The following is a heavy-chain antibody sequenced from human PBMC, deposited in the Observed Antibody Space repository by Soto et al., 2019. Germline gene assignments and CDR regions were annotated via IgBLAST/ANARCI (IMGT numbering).Heavy chain of an antibody. D-gene: IGHD5-12*01. CDR3: ASRGYSGYDPVYYYYYMDV. Sequence: GASVKVSCKASGYTFTSYDINWVRQATGQGLEWMGWMNPNSGNTGYAQKFQGRVTMTRNTSISTAYMELSSLRSEDTAVYYCASRGYSGYDPVYYYYYMDVWGKGTTVTVSS. CDR1: GYTFTSYD. V-gene: IGHV1-8*01. J-gene: IGHJ6*03. CDR2: MNPNSGNT.